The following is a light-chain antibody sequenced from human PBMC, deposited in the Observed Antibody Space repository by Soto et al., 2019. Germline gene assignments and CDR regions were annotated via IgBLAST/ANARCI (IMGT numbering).Light chain of an antibody. CDR1: SSDVGGYNY. CDR2: DVS. J-gene: IGLJ1*01. V-gene: IGLV2-14*01. CDR3: SSYTSSSTLGV. Sequence: QSALTQPASVYGSPGQSTTISCTGTSSDVGGYNYVSWYQQHPGKAPKLMIYDVSNRPSGVSNRFSGSKSGNTASLTISGLQAEDEADYYCSSYTSSSTLGVFGTGTKVTVL.